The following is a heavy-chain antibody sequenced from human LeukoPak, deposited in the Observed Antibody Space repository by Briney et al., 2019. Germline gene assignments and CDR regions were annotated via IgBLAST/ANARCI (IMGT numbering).Heavy chain of an antibody. V-gene: IGHV1-8*01. CDR3: ARGRYSSSWYGMENWFDP. D-gene: IGHD6-13*01. Sequence: SGNTGYAQKFQGRVTLTRNTSISTAYMELSSLRSEDTAVYYCARGRYSSSWYGMENWFDPWGQGTLVTVSS. J-gene: IGHJ5*02. CDR2: SGNT.